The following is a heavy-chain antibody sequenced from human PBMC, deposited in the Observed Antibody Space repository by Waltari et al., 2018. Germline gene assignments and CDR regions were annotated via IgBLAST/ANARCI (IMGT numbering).Heavy chain of an antibody. CDR3: AKDARLHSWELQGFFDL. Sequence: GKGLEWVSAISGSGGSTYYADSVKGRFTISRDNSKNTLYLQMNSLRAEDTAVYYCAKDARLHSWELQGFFDLWGRGTLVTVSS. D-gene: IGHD1-26*01. J-gene: IGHJ2*01. CDR2: ISGSGGST. V-gene: IGHV3-23*01.